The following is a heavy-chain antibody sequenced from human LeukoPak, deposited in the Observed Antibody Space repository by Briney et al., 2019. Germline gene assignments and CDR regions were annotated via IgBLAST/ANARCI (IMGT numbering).Heavy chain of an antibody. V-gene: IGHV4-34*01. CDR3: ARGGGWYYFDY. D-gene: IGHD6-19*01. CDR1: GFTFSSYS. Sequence: GSLRLSCAASGFTFSSYSMNWVRQPPGKGLEWIGEINHSGSTNYNPSLKSRVTISVDTSKNQFSLKLSSVTAADTAVYYCARGGGWYYFDYWGQGTLVTVSS. J-gene: IGHJ4*02. CDR2: INHSGST.